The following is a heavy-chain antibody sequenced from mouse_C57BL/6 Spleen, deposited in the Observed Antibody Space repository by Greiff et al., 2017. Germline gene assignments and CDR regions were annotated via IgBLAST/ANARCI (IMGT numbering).Heavy chain of an antibody. CDR1: GFSFNTYA. CDR2: ISSKSNNSST. J-gene: IGHJ2*01. Sequence: EVKLVESGGGLVQPKGSLKLSCAASGFSFNTYAMYWVRQAPGKGLEWVARISSKSNNSSTYYADSVKVSFTISRDDSESMHYLQMNNLKTEDTAMYYCVGLDYYYGSSLDGWGQGTTLTVSS. CDR3: VGLDYYYGSSLDG. D-gene: IGHD1-1*01. V-gene: IGHV10-1*01.